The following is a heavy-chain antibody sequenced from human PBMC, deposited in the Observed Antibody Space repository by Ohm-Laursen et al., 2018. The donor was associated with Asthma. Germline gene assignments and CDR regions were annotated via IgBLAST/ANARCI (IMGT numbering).Heavy chain of an antibody. CDR3: ARDPPVTTVTTGEYFDY. Sequence: GSLRLSCTALGFIFNNDFMSWIRQAPGKGLEWISYISTSGSTMYYADSVKGRFTISRDNAKSSLYLQMNSLTVEDTAVYYCARDPPVTTVTTGEYFDYWGQGTLVTVTS. CDR1: GFIFNNDF. CDR2: ISTSGSTM. D-gene: IGHD4-17*01. J-gene: IGHJ4*02. V-gene: IGHV3-11*01.